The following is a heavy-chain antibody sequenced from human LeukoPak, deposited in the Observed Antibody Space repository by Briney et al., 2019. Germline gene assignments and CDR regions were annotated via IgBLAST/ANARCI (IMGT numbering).Heavy chain of an antibody. CDR3: ATINWNYSIGFEY. CDR2: IIPIFGTA. Sequence: ASVKVSCKASGGTFSRYAISWVRQAPGQGLEWMGGIIPIFGTANYAQKFQGRVTITTDESTSTAYMELSSLRSEDTAVYYCATINWNYSIGFEYWGQGTLVTVSS. CDR1: GGTFSRYA. D-gene: IGHD1-7*01. J-gene: IGHJ4*02. V-gene: IGHV1-69*05.